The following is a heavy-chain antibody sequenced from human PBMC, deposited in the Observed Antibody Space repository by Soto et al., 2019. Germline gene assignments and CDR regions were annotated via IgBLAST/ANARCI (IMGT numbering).Heavy chain of an antibody. J-gene: IGHJ6*02. Sequence: ASVKVSCKASGYTFTSYYMHWVRQAPGQGLEWMGIINPSGGSTSYAQKFQGRVTMTRDTSTSTVYMELSSLRSDDTAVYYCARALWFGEFYYYGMDVWGQGTTVTVSS. V-gene: IGHV1-46*01. CDR2: INPSGGST. CDR1: GYTFTSYY. D-gene: IGHD3-10*01. CDR3: ARALWFGEFYYYGMDV.